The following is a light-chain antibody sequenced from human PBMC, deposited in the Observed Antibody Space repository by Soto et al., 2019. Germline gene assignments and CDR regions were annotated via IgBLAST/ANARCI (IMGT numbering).Light chain of an antibody. CDR2: DVS. V-gene: IGLV2-11*01. CDR1: SSDVGGYNH. J-gene: IGLJ2*01. CDR3: CSYAGSHFL. Sequence: QSALTQPRSVSGSPGQSVTISCTGTSSDVGGYNHVSWYQQHPGKAPKLMIYDVSQRPSGVPDRFSGSKSGNTASLTISGLQHEDEADYYCCSYAGSHFLFGGGTKVTVL.